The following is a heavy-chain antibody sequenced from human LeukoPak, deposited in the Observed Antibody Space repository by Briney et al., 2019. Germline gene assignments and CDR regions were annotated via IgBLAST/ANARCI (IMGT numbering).Heavy chain of an antibody. CDR3: AKSGSGWYINWFDP. Sequence: ASVRVSCKVSGYTLTELSMHWVRQAPGKGLEWMGGFDPEDGETIYAQKFQGRVTMTEDTSTDTAYMELSSLRSEDTAVYYCAKSGSGWYINWFDPWGQGTLVTVSS. CDR2: FDPEDGET. D-gene: IGHD6-19*01. V-gene: IGHV1-24*01. J-gene: IGHJ5*02. CDR1: GYTLTELS.